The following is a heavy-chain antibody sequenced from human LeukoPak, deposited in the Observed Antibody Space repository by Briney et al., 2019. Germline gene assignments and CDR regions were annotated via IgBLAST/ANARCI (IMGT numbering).Heavy chain of an antibody. D-gene: IGHD2-2*01. J-gene: IGHJ5*02. CDR1: GGSISSSGYY. CDR3: ARVVVPAAMGPDWFDP. CDR2: IYTSGST. Sequence: SETLSLTCTVSGGSISSSGYYWGWIRQPAGKGLEWIGRIYTSGSTNYNPSLKSRVTMSVDTSKNQFSLKLSSVTAADTAVYYCARVVVPAAMGPDWFDPWGQGTLVTVSS. V-gene: IGHV4-61*02.